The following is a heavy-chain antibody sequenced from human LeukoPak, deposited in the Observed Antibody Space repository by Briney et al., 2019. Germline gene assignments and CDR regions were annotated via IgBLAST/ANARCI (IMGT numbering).Heavy chain of an antibody. CDR1: GYTFTTYY. CDR3: ARIGISARGTNFHH. Sequence: GASVKVSCKTSGYTFTTYYLHWVRQAPGQGPEWMGWINPLSGVTNYAQNFQGRVTMTRDTSISTAYMELSRLRSDDTALYYCARIGISARGTNFHHWGQGTLVTVSS. CDR2: INPLSGVT. V-gene: IGHV1-2*02. J-gene: IGHJ1*01. D-gene: IGHD6-13*01.